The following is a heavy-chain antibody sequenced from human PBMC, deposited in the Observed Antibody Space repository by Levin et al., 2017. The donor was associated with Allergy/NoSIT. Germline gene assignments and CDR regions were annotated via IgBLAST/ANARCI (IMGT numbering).Heavy chain of an antibody. Sequence: GESLKISCAASGFTFSSYSMNWVRQAPGKGLEWVSYISSSSSTIYYADSVKGRFTISRDNAKNSLYLQMNSLRAEDTAVYYCARIYRGATIDYWGQGTLVTVSS. CDR1: GFTFSSYS. V-gene: IGHV3-48*01. CDR2: ISSSSSTI. J-gene: IGHJ4*02. D-gene: IGHD1-1*01. CDR3: ARIYRGATIDY.